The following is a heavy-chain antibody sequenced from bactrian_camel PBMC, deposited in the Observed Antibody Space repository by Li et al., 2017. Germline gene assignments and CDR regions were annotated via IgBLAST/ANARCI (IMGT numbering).Heavy chain of an antibody. CDR3: AVRLNSGCPVFAKDFAY. D-gene: IGHD1*01. Sequence: VQLVESGGGSVQAGGSLKLSCVASGITYRGPCMGWFRQVPGHERERVATMDGYGRTVYVMPSVRGRFTITKDKDKNTLYLEMNSLKPSDTAMYYCAVRLNSGCPVFAKDFAYWGQGTQVTVS. CDR1: GITYRGPC. CDR2: MDGYGRTV. J-gene: IGHJ6*01. V-gene: IGHV3-2*01.